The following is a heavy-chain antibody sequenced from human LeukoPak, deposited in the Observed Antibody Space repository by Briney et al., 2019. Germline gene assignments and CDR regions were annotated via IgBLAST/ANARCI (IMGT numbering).Heavy chain of an antibody. CDR1: GFTFSSYA. J-gene: IGHJ3*02. Sequence: GGSLRLSCAASGFTFSSYAMSWVRQAPGKGLEWVSTISGSGGNTYYADSVKGRFTISRDNSKNTLYLQMNSLRAEDTAVYYCAKVGYQLQLPDAFDIWGQGTMVTVSS. CDR3: AKVGYQLQLPDAFDI. CDR2: ISGSGGNT. D-gene: IGHD2-2*01. V-gene: IGHV3-23*01.